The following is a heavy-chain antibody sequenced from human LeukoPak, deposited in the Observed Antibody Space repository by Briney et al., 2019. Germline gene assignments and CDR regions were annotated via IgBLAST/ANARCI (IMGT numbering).Heavy chain of an antibody. J-gene: IGHJ4*02. D-gene: IGHD6-6*01. CDR3: ARDRLPLLRSTAARGPSDY. CDR2: INPSGGST. V-gene: IGHV1-46*01. CDR1: GYTFTSYY. Sequence: GASVKVSCKASGYTFTSYYMHWVRQAPGQGLEWMGIINPSGGSTSYAQKFQGRVTMTRDTSTSTVYMELSSLRSEDTAVYYCARDRLPLLRSTAARGPSDYWGQGTLVTVPS.